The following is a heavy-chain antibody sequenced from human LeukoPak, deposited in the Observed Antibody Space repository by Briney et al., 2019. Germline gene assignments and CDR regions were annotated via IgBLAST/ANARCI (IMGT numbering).Heavy chain of an antibody. CDR2: IYDGGSA. Sequence: SETLSLTCTVSGASISSNTNYWVWVRPPPGKGMEWIASIYDGGSAYYNPSLNRRVTISVDTSKNQFSLKVRSVTAADTAVYYGARQVKVIPAATLDYWGQGTLVTVST. CDR1: GASISSNTNY. D-gene: IGHD2-2*01. CDR3: ARQVKVIPAATLDY. J-gene: IGHJ4*02. V-gene: IGHV4-39*01.